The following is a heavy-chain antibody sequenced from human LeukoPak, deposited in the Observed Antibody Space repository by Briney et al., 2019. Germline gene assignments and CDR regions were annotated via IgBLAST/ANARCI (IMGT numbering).Heavy chain of an antibody. D-gene: IGHD5-18*01. V-gene: IGHV1-8*03. Sequence: RASVKVSCKASGYTFTSYGISWVRQAPGQGLEWMGWMNPNSGNTGYAQKFQGRVTITRNTSVSTAYMELSSLRSEDTAVYYCAKDLDVQAELDTAMAPDYWGQGTLVTVSS. CDR3: AKDLDVQAELDTAMAPDY. CDR2: MNPNSGNT. CDR1: GYTFTSYG. J-gene: IGHJ4*02.